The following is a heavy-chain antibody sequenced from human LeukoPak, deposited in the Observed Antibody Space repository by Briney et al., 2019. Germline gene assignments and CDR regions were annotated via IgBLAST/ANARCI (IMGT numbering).Heavy chain of an antibody. J-gene: IGHJ6*03. CDR1: GGTFSSYA. V-gene: IGHV1-69*05. CDR3: ARAFWSWPCPTYYYYYMDV. Sequence: SVKVSCKASGGTFSSYAISWVRQAPGQGLEWMGGIIPIFGTANYAQKFQGRVTITTDESTSTAYMELSSLRSEDTAVYYCARAFWSWPCPTYYYYYMDVWGKGTTVTVSS. CDR2: IIPIFGTA. D-gene: IGHD2/OR15-2a*01.